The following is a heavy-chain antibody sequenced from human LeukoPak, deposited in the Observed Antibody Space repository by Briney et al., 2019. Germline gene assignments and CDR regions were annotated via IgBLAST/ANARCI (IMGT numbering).Heavy chain of an antibody. D-gene: IGHD3-3*01. CDR1: AFTFSSYA. Sequence: QPGGSLRLSCAASAFTFSSYAMHWVRQAPGKGLEYVSAISSNGGSTYYANSVKGRFTISRDNSKNTLYLQMGSLRAEDMAVYYCASSTIFGVVITYGMDVWGQGTTVTVSS. V-gene: IGHV3-64*01. CDR2: ISSNGGST. CDR3: ASSTIFGVVITYGMDV. J-gene: IGHJ6*02.